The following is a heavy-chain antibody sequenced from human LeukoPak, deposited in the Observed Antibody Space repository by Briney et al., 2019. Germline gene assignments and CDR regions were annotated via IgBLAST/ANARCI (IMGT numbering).Heavy chain of an antibody. D-gene: IGHD5-24*01. Sequence: GGSLRLSCAASGFTLSSYAVRWVRQAPGKGLEWVSGISGSGGSTYYADSVKGQFTISRDNSKNTLFLQMNSLRADYTAVDYCAIMRGGDGYTDCWGQGTLVTVSS. CDR3: AIMRGGDGYTDC. CDR1: GFTLSSYA. J-gene: IGHJ4*02. V-gene: IGHV3-23*01. CDR2: ISGSGGST.